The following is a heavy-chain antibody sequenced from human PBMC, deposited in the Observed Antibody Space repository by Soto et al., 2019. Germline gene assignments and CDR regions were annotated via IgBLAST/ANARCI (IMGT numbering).Heavy chain of an antibody. CDR1: GGTFNTFA. V-gene: IGHV1-69*01. CDR2: VIPLFNTP. CDR3: GLASKWELLGYFYGMDG. D-gene: IGHD1-26*01. Sequence: QVQLVQSGAEVKKPGSSAKVSCKASGGTFNTFAFTWVRQAPGQGFEWMGGVIPLFNTPDYAQKFQGRVTITADESTSTVYLELSGLSSDDTAVYFCGLASKWELLGYFYGMDGGGQGTTVIVSS. J-gene: IGHJ6*02.